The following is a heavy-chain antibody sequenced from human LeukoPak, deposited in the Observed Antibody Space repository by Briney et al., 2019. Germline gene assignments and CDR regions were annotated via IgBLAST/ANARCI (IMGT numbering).Heavy chain of an antibody. CDR2: INPSGGST. D-gene: IGHD6-19*01. CDR1: GYTFTSYY. CDR3: ARRAVAGTGGSFDY. J-gene: IGHJ4*02. Sequence: ASVKVSCKASGYTFTSYYMHWVRQAPGQGLEWMGIINPSGGSTSYAQKLQGRVTMTTDTSTSTAYMELRSLRSDDTAVYYCARRAVAGTGGSFDYWGQGTLVTVSS. V-gene: IGHV1-46*01.